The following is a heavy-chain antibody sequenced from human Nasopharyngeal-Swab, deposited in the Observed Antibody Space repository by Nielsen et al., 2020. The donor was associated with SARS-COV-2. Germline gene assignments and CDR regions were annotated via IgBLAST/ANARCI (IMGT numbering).Heavy chain of an antibody. CDR2: FDPEDGET. CDR1: GYTLPELS. J-gene: IGHJ5*02. CDR3: ATSAPYCSSTSCSYWFDP. V-gene: IGHV1-24*01. Sequence: ASVTVSCKLSGYTLPELSMHWVRQAPRKGLEWMGVFDPEDGETIYAQKFQGRVTMTEDTSTDTAYMELSSLRSEDTAVYYCATSAPYCSSTSCSYWFDPWGQGTLVTVSS. D-gene: IGHD2-2*01.